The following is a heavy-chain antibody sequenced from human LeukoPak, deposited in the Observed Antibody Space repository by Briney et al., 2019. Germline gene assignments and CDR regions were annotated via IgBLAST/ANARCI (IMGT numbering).Heavy chain of an antibody. D-gene: IGHD2-15*01. J-gene: IGHJ4*02. CDR2: IYSGGSA. CDR1: GFTVSSNY. Sequence: QPGGSLKLSCAASGFTVSSNYMNWVRQAPGKGLEWGSVIYSGGSAHYADSVKGRFTISRDNSKNTLYLQMNSLRAEDTAVYYCARDQCSGGSCYSAYWGQGTLVTVSS. CDR3: ARDQCSGGSCYSAY. V-gene: IGHV3-53*01.